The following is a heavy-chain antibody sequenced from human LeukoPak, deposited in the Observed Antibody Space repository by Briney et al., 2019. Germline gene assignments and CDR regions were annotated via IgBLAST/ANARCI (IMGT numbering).Heavy chain of an antibody. CDR3: ARSKSWYSTDALDI. D-gene: IGHD2-15*01. J-gene: IGHJ3*02. CDR2: INGDGSNT. V-gene: IGHV3-74*03. Sequence: GGSLRLSCAAYGFTFSSHWMPWVRQAPGKGMVWVSRINGDGSNTTYADSVKGRFTISRDNAKNTLYLQMNSLRAEDMAVYHCARSKSWYSTDALDIWGQGTMVTVSS. CDR1: GFTFSSHW.